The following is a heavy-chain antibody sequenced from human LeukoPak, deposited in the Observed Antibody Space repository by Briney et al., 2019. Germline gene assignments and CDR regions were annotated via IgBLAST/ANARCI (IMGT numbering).Heavy chain of an antibody. D-gene: IGHD3-3*01. J-gene: IGHJ3*02. CDR1: GGTFSSYA. CDR2: IIPIFGTA. Sequence: ASVRVSCKASGGTFSSYAISWVRQAPGQGLEWMGGIIPIFGTANYAQKFQGRVTITADESTSTAYMELSSLRSEDTAVYYCARDDPEWAFDIWGQGTMVTVSS. V-gene: IGHV1-69*13. CDR3: ARDDPEWAFDI.